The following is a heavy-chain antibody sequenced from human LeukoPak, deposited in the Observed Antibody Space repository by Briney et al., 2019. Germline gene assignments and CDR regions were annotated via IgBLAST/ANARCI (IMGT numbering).Heavy chain of an antibody. CDR2: ISSGSSYL. CDR1: GFTFSSYS. V-gene: IGHV3-21*01. J-gene: IGHJ3*02. CDR3: ARALHDAFDI. Sequence: PGGSLRLSCAASGFTFSSYSMNWVRQAPGKGLEWVSSISSGSSYLSYADSLKGRFTISRDNAKNSLYLQMNSLRAEDTAVYYCARALHDAFDIWGQGTMVTVSS.